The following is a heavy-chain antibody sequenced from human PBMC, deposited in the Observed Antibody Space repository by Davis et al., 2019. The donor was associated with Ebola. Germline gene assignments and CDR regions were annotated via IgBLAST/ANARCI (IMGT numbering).Heavy chain of an antibody. CDR2: ISSDSDYI. V-gene: IGHV3-21*01. CDR3: VRGCISTSCYH. J-gene: IGHJ4*02. CDR1: GFTFRTYS. D-gene: IGHD2-2*01. Sequence: GESLKISCAASGFTFRTYSMSWVRQAPGKGLEWVSSISSDSDYIYYADSAKGRFTISRDNAKNSLYLQMNSLRAEDTAVYYCVRGCISTSCYHWGQGTLVTVSS.